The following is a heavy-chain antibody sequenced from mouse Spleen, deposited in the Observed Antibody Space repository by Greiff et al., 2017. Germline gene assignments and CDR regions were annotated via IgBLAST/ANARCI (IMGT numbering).Heavy chain of an antibody. D-gene: IGHD2-4*01. CDR2: ISSGGGNT. J-gene: IGHJ3*01. V-gene: IGHV5-9*04. Sequence: EVKLVESGGGLVKLGGSLKLSCAASGFTFSSYAMSWVRQTPEKRLEWVATISSGGGNTYYPDSVKGRFTISRDNAKNTLYLQMSSLKSEDTAMYYCARHEITTWFAYWGQGTLVTVSA. CDR1: GFTFSSYA. CDR3: ARHEITTWFAY.